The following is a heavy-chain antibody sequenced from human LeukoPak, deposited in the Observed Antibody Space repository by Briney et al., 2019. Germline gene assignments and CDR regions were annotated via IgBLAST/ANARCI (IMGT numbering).Heavy chain of an antibody. CDR1: GLSFTNYA. CDR2: IRYDGSNK. CDR3: AKVGYYYDSSGYYYVSDY. J-gene: IGHJ4*02. Sequence: GGSLRLSCAASGLSFTNYAMSWVRQAPGKGLEWVAFIRYDGSNKYYADSVKGRFTISRDNSKNTLYLQMNSLRAEDTAVYYCAKVGYYYDSSGYYYVSDYWGQGTLVTVSS. D-gene: IGHD3-22*01. V-gene: IGHV3-30*02.